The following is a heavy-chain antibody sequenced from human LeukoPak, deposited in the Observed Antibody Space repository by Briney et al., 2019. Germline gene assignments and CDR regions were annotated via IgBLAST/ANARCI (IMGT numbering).Heavy chain of an antibody. Sequence: GGSLRLSFAASGFTFSGSAMHWVRQASGKGLEWVANIKQDGSEKDYVDSVKGRFTISRDNSKNTLYLQMNSLRAEDTAVYYCAKDSKQQEGFDYWGQGTLVTVSS. V-gene: IGHV3-7*01. J-gene: IGHJ4*02. CDR1: GFTFSGSA. D-gene: IGHD6-13*01. CDR3: AKDSKQQEGFDY. CDR2: IKQDGSEK.